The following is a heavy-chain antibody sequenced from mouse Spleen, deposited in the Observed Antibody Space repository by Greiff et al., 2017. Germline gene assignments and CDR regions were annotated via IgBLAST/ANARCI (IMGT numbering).Heavy chain of an antibody. V-gene: IGHV1-50*01. J-gene: IGHJ4*01. Sequence: VQLQQPGAELVKPGASVKLSCKASGYTFTSYWMQWVKQRPGQGLEWIGEIDPSDSYTNYNQKFKGKATLTVDTSSSTAYMQLSSLTSEDSAVYYCARNPRMDYWGQGTSVTVSS. CDR3: ARNPRMDY. CDR1: GYTFTSYW. CDR2: IDPSDSYT.